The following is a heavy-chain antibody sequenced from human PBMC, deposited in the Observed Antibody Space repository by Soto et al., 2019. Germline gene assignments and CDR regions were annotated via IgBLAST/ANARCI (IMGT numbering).Heavy chain of an antibody. CDR3: ARKQNARYCSSTSCQKGGAFDI. CDR2: IYYSGST. J-gene: IGHJ3*02. Sequence: SETLSLTCTVSGGSISSYYWSWIRQPPGKGLEWIGYIYYSGSTNYNPSLKSRVTISVDTSKNQFSLKLSSVTAADTAVYYCARKQNARYCSSTSCQKGGAFDIWGQGTMVTVSS. V-gene: IGHV4-59*08. CDR1: GGSISSYY. D-gene: IGHD2-2*01.